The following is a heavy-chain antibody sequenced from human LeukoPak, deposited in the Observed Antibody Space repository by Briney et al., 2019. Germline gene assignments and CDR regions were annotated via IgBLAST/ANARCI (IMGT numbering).Heavy chain of an antibody. J-gene: IGHJ4*02. CDR2: VYSNGDTT. CDR1: GFTFSNFA. CDR3: AKGGKWDVTPFDY. V-gene: IGHV3-64*04. D-gene: IGHD1-26*01. Sequence: GGSLRLSCSASGFTFSNFAMHWVRQAPGEGLEFVSAVYSNGDTTYYADSVKGRFTISRDNSKNTLYLQMNSLRVEDTAVYYCAKGGKWDVTPFDYWGQGTLVTVSS.